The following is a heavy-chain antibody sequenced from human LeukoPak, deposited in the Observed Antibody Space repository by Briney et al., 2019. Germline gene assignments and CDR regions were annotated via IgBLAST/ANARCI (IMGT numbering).Heavy chain of an antibody. CDR2: INPSGGST. Sequence: ASVKVSCKASGYTFTSYYMHWVRQAPGQGLEWMGIINPSGGSTSYAQKFQGRVTMTRDMSTSTVYMELSSLRSEDTAVYYCARAHGIGSSGWYGGNNWFDPWGQGTLVTVSS. CDR3: ARAHGIGSSGWYGGNNWFDP. CDR1: GYTFTSYY. J-gene: IGHJ5*02. D-gene: IGHD6-19*01. V-gene: IGHV1-46*01.